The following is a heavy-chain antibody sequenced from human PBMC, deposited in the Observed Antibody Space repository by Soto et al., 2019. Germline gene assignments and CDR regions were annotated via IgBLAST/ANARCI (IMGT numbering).Heavy chain of an antibody. Sequence: ESLKNSCKGSGYTFTDYWIGWVRQMPGKGLEWMGIIYPGDSDTKYNPSFQGQVTISADKSITTTYLRWTSLKASDTAIYYCAALIFYYGMDVWGQGTRVTVSS. CDR1: GYTFTDYW. CDR3: AALIFYYGMDV. V-gene: IGHV5-51*01. CDR2: IYPGDSDT. J-gene: IGHJ6*02.